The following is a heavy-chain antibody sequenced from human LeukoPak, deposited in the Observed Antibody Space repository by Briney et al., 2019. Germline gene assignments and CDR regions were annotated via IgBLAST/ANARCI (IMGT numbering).Heavy chain of an antibody. CDR2: ISGSGANT. CDR1: GFTFSSYG. CDR3: AKDRSMGSSWPHEEDYFDY. V-gene: IGHV3-23*01. J-gene: IGHJ4*02. D-gene: IGHD6-13*01. Sequence: GGSLRLSCAASGFTFSSYGMSWVRQAPGKGLEWVSVISGSGANTYYADSVKGRFTISRDNSKNTLYLQMDSLRDEDTAVYYCAKDRSMGSSWPHEEDYFDYWGQGTLVTVSS.